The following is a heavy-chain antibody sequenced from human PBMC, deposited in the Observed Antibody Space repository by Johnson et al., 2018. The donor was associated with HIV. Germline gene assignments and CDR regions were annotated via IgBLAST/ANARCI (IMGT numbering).Heavy chain of an antibody. CDR3: AREVGEDDYYDSGGDAFDI. D-gene: IGHD3-22*01. J-gene: IGHJ3*02. CDR1: GFTFSAYA. CDR2: ISYDGSNK. Sequence: VQLVESGGGLVQPGGSLRLSCAASGFTFSAYAVHWVRQAPGKGLEWLAIISYDGSNKYYAHSVKGRFTISRDNSKNTLYLQMNRLKPDDTAVYYCAREVGEDDYYDSGGDAFDIWGQGTLVTVSS. V-gene: IGHV3-30*04.